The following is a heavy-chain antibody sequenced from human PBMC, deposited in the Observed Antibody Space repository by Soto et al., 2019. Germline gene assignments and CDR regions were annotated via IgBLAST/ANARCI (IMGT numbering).Heavy chain of an antibody. CDR1: GFTFSSYW. V-gene: IGHV3-7*03. CDR3: ARDSLFGVVILDY. CDR2: IKQDGSEK. J-gene: IGHJ4*02. Sequence: GGSLRLSCAASGFTFSSYWMSWVRQAPGKGLEWVANIKQDGSEKYYVDSVEGRFTISRDNAKNSLYLQMNSLRAEDTAVYYCARDSLFGVVILDYWGQGTLVTVSS. D-gene: IGHD3-3*01.